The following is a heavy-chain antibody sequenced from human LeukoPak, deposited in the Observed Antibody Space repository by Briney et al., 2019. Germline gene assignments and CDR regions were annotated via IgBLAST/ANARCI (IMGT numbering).Heavy chain of an antibody. CDR3: ARDHYYDSSGYDAFDI. CDR1: GFTFSSYG. D-gene: IGHD3-22*01. Sequence: GGSLRLSCAASGFTFSSYGMSWVRQAPGKGLEWVSAISGSGGSTYYADSVKGRFTISRDNAKNSLYLQMNSLRAEDTAVYYCARDHYYDSSGYDAFDIWGQGTMVTVSS. V-gene: IGHV3-23*01. CDR2: ISGSGGST. J-gene: IGHJ3*02.